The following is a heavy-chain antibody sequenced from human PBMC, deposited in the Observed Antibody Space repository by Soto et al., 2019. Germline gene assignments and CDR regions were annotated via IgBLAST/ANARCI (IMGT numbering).Heavy chain of an antibody. D-gene: IGHD3-22*01. CDR1: GYTFTSYY. CDR3: ARQYYDSSGYYLDY. Sequence: ASVKVSCKASGYTFTSYYMHWVRQAPGQGLEWMGIINPSGGSTNYAQKFQGRVTITADESTSTAYMELSSLRSEDTAVYYCARQYYDSSGYYLDYWGQGTLVTVSS. CDR2: INPSGGST. J-gene: IGHJ4*02. V-gene: IGHV1-46*01.